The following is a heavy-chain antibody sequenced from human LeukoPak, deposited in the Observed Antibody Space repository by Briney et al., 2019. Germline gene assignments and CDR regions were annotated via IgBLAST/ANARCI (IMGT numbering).Heavy chain of an antibody. Sequence: PSETLSLTCTVSGGSISSHYWSWIRQPPGKGLEWIGYIYYSGSTNYSPSLKSRVTISVDTSKNQFSLKLSSVTAADTAVYYCAREGAQDGYSYFDYWGQGTLVTVSS. CDR3: AREGAQDGYSYFDY. J-gene: IGHJ4*02. CDR1: GGSISSHY. CDR2: IYYSGST. D-gene: IGHD5-24*01. V-gene: IGHV4-59*11.